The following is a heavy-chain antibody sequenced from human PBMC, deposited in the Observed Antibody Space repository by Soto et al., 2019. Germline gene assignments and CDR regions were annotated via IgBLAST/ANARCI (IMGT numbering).Heavy chain of an antibody. J-gene: IGHJ5*01. CDR3: ARVSPPYYYDSGGSTRGHNWFDP. D-gene: IGHD3-22*01. CDR2: TIPIFGTA. V-gene: IGHV1-69*13. Sequence: SVKVSCKASGGTFSSCAISWVRQAPGQGLEWMGGTIPIFGTANYAQKFQGRVTITADESTSTAYMELSSLRSEDTAVYYCARVSPPYYYDSGGSTRGHNWFDPWGQGTLVTVYS. CDR1: GGTFSSCA.